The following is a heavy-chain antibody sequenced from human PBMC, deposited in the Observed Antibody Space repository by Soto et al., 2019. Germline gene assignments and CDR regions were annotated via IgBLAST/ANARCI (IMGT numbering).Heavy chain of an antibody. CDR1: GCSVSSGRYY. V-gene: IGHV4-61*01. CDR3: ARSGAGSGWL. D-gene: IGHD6-19*01. J-gene: IGHJ4*02. CDR2: IYYSGTT. Sequence: XETLSLTCTVSGCSVSSGRYYWSWSRQPPGKGLEWIGYIYYSGTTSYNSSLKSRVTISVDTSKNQFSLKLSSVTAADTAIYYCARSGAGSGWLGGQGTLVTVSS.